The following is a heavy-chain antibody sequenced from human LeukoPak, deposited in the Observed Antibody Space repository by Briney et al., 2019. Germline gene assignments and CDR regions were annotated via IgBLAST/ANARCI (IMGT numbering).Heavy chain of an antibody. J-gene: IGHJ4*02. CDR1: GFTFSSYY. CDR3: ARGVYCSSTSCYYFDY. Sequence: PGGSLRLSCVASGFTFSSYYMHWVRQVPGKGLVWVSRISGDGSSISYADSVKGRFTISRDNAKNSLYVQMNSLRAEDTAVYYCARGVYCSSTSCYYFDYWGQGTLVTVSS. CDR2: ISGDGSSI. V-gene: IGHV3-74*01. D-gene: IGHD2-2*01.